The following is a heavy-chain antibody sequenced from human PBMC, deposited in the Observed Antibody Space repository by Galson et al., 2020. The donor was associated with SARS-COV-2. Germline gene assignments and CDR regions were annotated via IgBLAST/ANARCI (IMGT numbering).Heavy chain of an antibody. CDR1: GGSFSGYY. Sequence: SETLSLTCAVYGGSFSGYYWSWIRQPPGKGLEWIGEINHSGSTNYNPSLKSRVTISVDTSKNQFSLKLSSVTAADTAVYYCARVLSDYDFWSGFPRAVGWFDPWGQGTLVTVSS. J-gene: IGHJ5*02. D-gene: IGHD3-3*01. CDR3: ARVLSDYDFWSGFPRAVGWFDP. CDR2: INHSGST. V-gene: IGHV4-34*01.